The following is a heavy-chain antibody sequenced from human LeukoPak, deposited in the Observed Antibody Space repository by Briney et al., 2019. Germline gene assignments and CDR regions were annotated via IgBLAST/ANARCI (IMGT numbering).Heavy chain of an antibody. Sequence: APVKVSCKASGYTFTSYDINWVRQAPGQGLEWMGWINPNSGGTNYAQKFQGRVTMTRDTSISTAYMELSRLRSDDTAVYYCARGNRYSSSWSPLSRYYYYMDVWGKGTTVTISS. CDR2: INPNSGGT. CDR3: ARGNRYSSSWSPLSRYYYYMDV. D-gene: IGHD6-13*01. J-gene: IGHJ6*03. V-gene: IGHV1-2*02. CDR1: GYTFTSYD.